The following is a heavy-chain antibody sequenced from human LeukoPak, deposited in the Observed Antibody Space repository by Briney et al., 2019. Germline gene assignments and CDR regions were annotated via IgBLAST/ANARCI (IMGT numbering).Heavy chain of an antibody. J-gene: IGHJ6*02. Sequence: SETLSLTCAVYGGSFSGYYWSCIRQPPGKGLEWIGSIYYSGSTYYNPSLKSRVTISVDTSKNQFSLKLSSVTAADTAVYYCASESVVVPAAMETTYYYYYGMDVWGQGTTVTVSS. V-gene: IGHV4-34*01. CDR2: IYYSGST. CDR1: GGSFSGYY. CDR3: ASESVVVPAAMETTYYYYYGMDV. D-gene: IGHD2-2*01.